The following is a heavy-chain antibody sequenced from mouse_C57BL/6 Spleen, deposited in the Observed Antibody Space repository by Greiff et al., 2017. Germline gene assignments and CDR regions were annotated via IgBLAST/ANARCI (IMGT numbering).Heavy chain of an antibody. Sequence: VQVVESGAELVKPGASVKISCKASGYAFSSYWMNWVKQRPGKGLEWIGQIYPGDGDTNYNGKFKGKATLTADKSSSTAYMQLSSLTSEDSAVYFCARSDYYGSSGEDYWGQGTTLTVSS. J-gene: IGHJ2*01. CDR3: ARSDYYGSSGEDY. CDR2: IYPGDGDT. D-gene: IGHD1-1*01. V-gene: IGHV1-80*01. CDR1: GYAFSSYW.